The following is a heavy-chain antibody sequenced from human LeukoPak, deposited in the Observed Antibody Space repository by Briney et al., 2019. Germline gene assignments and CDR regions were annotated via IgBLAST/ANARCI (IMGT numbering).Heavy chain of an antibody. J-gene: IGHJ4*02. CDR2: IRQDGGGK. Sequence: GGSLRLSCAASGXIFXSYWXSXVXQAPGXGLEWVANIRQDGGGKNYVDXVKGRFTISRDNAKNSLYLQMNSLRAEDTAVYYCATSPYNWNDLAPDYWGQGTLVTVSS. V-gene: IGHV3-7*02. CDR1: GXIFXSYW. D-gene: IGHD1-20*01. CDR3: ATSPYNWNDLAPDY.